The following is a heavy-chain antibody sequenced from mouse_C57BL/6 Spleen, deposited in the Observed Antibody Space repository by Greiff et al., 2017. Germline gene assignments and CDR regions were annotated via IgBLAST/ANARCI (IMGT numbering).Heavy chain of an antibody. V-gene: IGHV1-39*01. CDR2: IKPNYGTT. CDR1: GYSFTDYN. D-gene: IGHD2-5*01. CDR3: ARKDYSKGYWYFDV. Sequence: EVQLQQSGPELVKPGASVKISCKASGYSFTDYNLNWVKQSNGKSLEWIGVIKPNYGTTSYNQKFKGKATLTVDQSSSTAYMQLNSLTSEDSAVYYCARKDYSKGYWYFDVWGTGTTVTVSS. J-gene: IGHJ1*03.